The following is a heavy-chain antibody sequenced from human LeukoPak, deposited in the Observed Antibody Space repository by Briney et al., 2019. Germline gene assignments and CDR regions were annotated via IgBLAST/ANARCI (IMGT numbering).Heavy chain of an antibody. CDR2: FDPEDGET. J-gene: IGHJ4*02. CDR3: ATGGEGVPAAIN. CDR1: GYTLTELS. D-gene: IGHD2-2*01. Sequence: ASVKVSCKVSGYTLTELSIHWVRQAPGKGLEWMGGFDPEDGETLYAQKFQGRVTMTEDTSTDTTYMELSSLRSEDTAVYYCATGGEGVPAAINWGQGTLVTISS. V-gene: IGHV1-24*01.